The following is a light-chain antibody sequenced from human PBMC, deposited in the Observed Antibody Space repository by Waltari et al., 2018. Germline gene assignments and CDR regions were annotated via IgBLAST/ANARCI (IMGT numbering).Light chain of an antibody. Sequence: QLIQSPSSLSASVGDSVTIPCRAGRAINNYLAWYQQKPGKAPKLLISAASTLHLGVPSRFSGSGFWTDFTLTISSLQPEDFAIYYCQQLDSLFAFGPGTRVDIK. CDR2: AAS. CDR1: RAINNY. CDR3: QQLDSLFA. J-gene: IGKJ3*01. V-gene: IGKV1-9*01.